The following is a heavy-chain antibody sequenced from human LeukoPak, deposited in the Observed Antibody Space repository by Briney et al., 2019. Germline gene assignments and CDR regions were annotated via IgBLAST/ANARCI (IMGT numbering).Heavy chain of an antibody. D-gene: IGHD3-10*01. V-gene: IGHV3-7*02. CDR2: IKEDGREK. CDR1: GFTFSTYW. J-gene: IGHJ4*02. Sequence: GGSLRLSCAASGFTFSTYWMSWVCQAPGKGLEWVANIKEDGREKYYVDSVKGRFTISRDNAKNSLALQMNSLRAEDTAVYYCAIGRRYYRYWGQGIVVTVSS. CDR3: AIGRRYYRY.